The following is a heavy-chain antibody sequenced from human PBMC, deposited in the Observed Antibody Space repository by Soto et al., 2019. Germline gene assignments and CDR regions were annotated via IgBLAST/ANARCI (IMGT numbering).Heavy chain of an antibody. CDR1: GFTFSTYD. V-gene: IGHV3-30*03. CDR3: ARDGLMGVTNLAAD. Sequence: QVQLVESGGGVVQPGRSLRLSCAASGFTFSTYDMHWVRQAPGKGLEWVAVISNDGSDTYYADSVKGRFTISRDNSKNTLYVQMNSLSAEDTAVYYCARDGLMGVTNLAADWGQGTLVTVST. CDR2: ISNDGSDT. J-gene: IGHJ4*02. D-gene: IGHD2-21*02.